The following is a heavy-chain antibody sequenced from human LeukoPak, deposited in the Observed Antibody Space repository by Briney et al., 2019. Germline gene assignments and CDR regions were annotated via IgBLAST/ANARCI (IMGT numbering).Heavy chain of an antibody. J-gene: IGHJ4*02. CDR3: ARGGSYQFDY. CDR1: GGSISSSSYY. D-gene: IGHD1-26*01. CDR2: IYYSGST. V-gene: IGHV4-39*07. Sequence: SEPLSLSCNVSGGSISSSSYYLRWIRQPPGQALEWIGSIYYSGSTYYNPSLKSRVTISVDTSKNQFSLKLSSVTAADTAVYYCARGGSYQFDYWGQGTLVTVSS.